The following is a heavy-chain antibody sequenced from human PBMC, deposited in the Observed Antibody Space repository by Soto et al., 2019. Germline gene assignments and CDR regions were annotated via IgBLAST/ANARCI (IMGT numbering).Heavy chain of an antibody. V-gene: IGHV4-59*01. D-gene: IGHD5-12*01. CDR2: IYYSGST. CDR1: GGSISSYY. J-gene: IGHJ4*02. CDR3: ASGGYDLIPGRRFYFDY. Sequence: PSETLSLTCTVSGGSISSYYWSWIRQPPGKGLEWIGYIYYSGSTNYNPSLKSRVTISVDTSKNQFSLKLSSVTAADTAVYYCASGGYDLIPGRRFYFDYWGQGTLVTVSS.